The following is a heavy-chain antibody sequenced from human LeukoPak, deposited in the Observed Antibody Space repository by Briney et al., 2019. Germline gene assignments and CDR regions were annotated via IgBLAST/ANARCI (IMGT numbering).Heavy chain of an antibody. J-gene: IGHJ6*03. D-gene: IGHD3-3*01. CDR2: IIPIFGTA. CDR1: VGTFSSHA. V-gene: IGHV1-69*05. Sequence: GASVKVSCKASVGTFSSHAISWVRQAPGQGLEWMGGIIPIFGTANYAQKFQGRVTITTDESTSTAYMELSSLRSEDTAVYYCATQVSQVRFVYYYYMDVWGKGTTVTVSS. CDR3: ATQVSQVRFVYYYYMDV.